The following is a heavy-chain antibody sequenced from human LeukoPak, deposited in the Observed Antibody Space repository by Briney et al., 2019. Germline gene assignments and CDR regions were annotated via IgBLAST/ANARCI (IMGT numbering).Heavy chain of an antibody. CDR1: GGSISSYY. Sequence: SETLSLTCTVSGGSISSYYWSWIRQPPGKGLEWIGYIHYSGSTNYNPSLRSRVTISVDTSKNQFSLKLSSVTAADTAVYYCARLSSSYVRDWGQGTLVTVSS. J-gene: IGHJ4*02. D-gene: IGHD2-2*01. CDR3: ARLSSSYVRD. CDR2: IHYSGST. V-gene: IGHV4-59*01.